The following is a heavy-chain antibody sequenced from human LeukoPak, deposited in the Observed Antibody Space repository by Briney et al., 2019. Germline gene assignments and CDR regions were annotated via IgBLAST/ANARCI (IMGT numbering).Heavy chain of an antibody. CDR1: GFTFSSYS. CDR3: ARGTSIAVAGIDY. CDR2: ISSSSSYI. D-gene: IGHD6-19*01. J-gene: IGHJ4*02. V-gene: IGHV3-21*04. Sequence: GGSLRLSCAASGFTFSSYSMNWVRQAPGKGLEWVSSISSSSSYIYYAESVKGRFTISRDNSKNTLYLQMNSLRAEDTAVYYCARGTSIAVAGIDYWGQGTLVTVSS.